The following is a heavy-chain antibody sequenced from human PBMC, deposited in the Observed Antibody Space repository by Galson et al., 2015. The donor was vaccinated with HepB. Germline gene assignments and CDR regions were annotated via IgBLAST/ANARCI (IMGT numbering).Heavy chain of an antibody. CDR3: ARDRLTNWNYGYAFDI. CDR1: GFSFSDVY. Sequence: SLRLSCAGSGFSFSDVYMNWVRQAPGKGLEWVGRIKSYSDGGRVDYAAPVRGRFTISRDDSKSTVYMQMDSLKMEDTAMYYCARDRLTNWNYGYAFDIWGQGTMVTVSS. V-gene: IGHV3-15*07. D-gene: IGHD1-7*01. J-gene: IGHJ3*02. CDR2: IKSYSDGGRV.